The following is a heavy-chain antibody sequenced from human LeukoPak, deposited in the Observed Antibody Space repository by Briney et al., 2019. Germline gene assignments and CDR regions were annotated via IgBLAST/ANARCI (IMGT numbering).Heavy chain of an antibody. J-gene: IGHJ3*02. V-gene: IGHV3-49*03. CDR1: GFTFGDYA. Sequence: PGGSLRLSCTASGFTFGDYAMSWFRQAPGKGLEWVGFIRSKAYGGTTEYAASVKGRFTISRDDSKSIAYLQMNSLKTEDTAVYYCTRDRPYDSSGYYSDAFDIWGQGTMVTVSS. D-gene: IGHD3-22*01. CDR3: TRDRPYDSSGYYSDAFDI. CDR2: IRSKAYGGTT.